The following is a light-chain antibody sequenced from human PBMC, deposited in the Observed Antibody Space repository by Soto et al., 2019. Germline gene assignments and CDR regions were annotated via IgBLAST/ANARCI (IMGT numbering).Light chain of an antibody. J-gene: IGKJ2*01. Sequence: EILLTQSPGTLSLSPGERATLSCRASQSVRNSYLAWYQQKPGQAPRLLIYGASGRATGIPDRLSGSGSGTDFTLTISGLEPEDFAVYYCQLYGSSPYTFGQGTKLEI. CDR1: QSVRNSY. V-gene: IGKV3-20*01. CDR3: QLYGSSPYT. CDR2: GAS.